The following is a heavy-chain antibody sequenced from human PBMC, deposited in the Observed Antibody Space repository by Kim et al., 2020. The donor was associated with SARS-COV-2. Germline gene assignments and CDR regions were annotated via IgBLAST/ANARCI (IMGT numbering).Heavy chain of an antibody. J-gene: IGHJ4*02. CDR3: VKYRYYDFWSGYYDY. CDR2: ISSNGGST. CDR1: GFTFSSYA. Sequence: GGSLRLSCSASGFTFSSYAMHWVRQAPGKGLEYVSAISSNGGSTYYADSVKGRFTISRDNSKNTLYLQMSSLRAEDTAVYYCVKYRYYDFWSGYYDYWGQGTLVTVSS. D-gene: IGHD3-3*01. V-gene: IGHV3-64D*06.